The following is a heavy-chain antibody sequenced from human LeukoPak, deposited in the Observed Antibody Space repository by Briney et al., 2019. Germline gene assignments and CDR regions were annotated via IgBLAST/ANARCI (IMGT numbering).Heavy chain of an antibody. J-gene: IGHJ5*02. D-gene: IGHD6-19*01. CDR1: GFSFSNYE. V-gene: IGHV3-48*03. CDR3: ARGVFYSSDYSNCFDP. CDR2: ISSSASII. Sequence: PGGSLRLSCAASGFSFSNYEMNWVRQAPGKGLEWVSYISSSASIIYYADSVKGRFTISRDNAKNSLYLQMNSLRAEDTAVYYCARGVFYSSDYSNCFDPWGQGTLVTVSS.